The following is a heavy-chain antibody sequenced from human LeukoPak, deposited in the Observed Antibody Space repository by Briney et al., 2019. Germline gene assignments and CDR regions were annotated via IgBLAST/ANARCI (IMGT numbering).Heavy chain of an antibody. Sequence: GSLRLSCAASGFTFSSYAMSWVRQAPGKGLELVSAIGGSGGSTYYADSVKGRFTISRDNSKNTLYLQMNSLGAEDTAVYYCAKDLHIPYYYDSSGIPDYWGQGTLVTVSS. V-gene: IGHV3-23*01. CDR2: IGGSGGST. CDR1: GFTFSSYA. D-gene: IGHD3-22*01. CDR3: AKDLHIPYYYDSSGIPDY. J-gene: IGHJ4*02.